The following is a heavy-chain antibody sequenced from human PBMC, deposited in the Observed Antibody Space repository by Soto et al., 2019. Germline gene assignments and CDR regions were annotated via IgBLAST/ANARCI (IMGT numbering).Heavy chain of an antibody. CDR3: ARGSTESYPGSRIFDF. V-gene: IGHV3-23*01. CDR1: GLTFGSRA. CDR2: ITDNGGDA. Sequence: EVQLLGSGGDLKQPGGSLRLSCVASGLTFGSRAMSWVRQAPGEGLQWVATITDNGGDAKYADSVRGRFVISRDNSKKTLYLQMPSLTAEDSAMYFCARGSTESYPGSRIFDFWGRGTLVTVSS. D-gene: IGHD3-10*01. J-gene: IGHJ4*02.